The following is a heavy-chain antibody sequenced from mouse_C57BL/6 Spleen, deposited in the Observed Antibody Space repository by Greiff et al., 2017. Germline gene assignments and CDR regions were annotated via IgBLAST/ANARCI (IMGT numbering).Heavy chain of an antibody. V-gene: IGHV1-82*01. CDR2: IYPGDGDT. D-gene: IGHD2-2*01. CDR3: ARFYGSD. CDR1: GYAFSSSW. J-gene: IGHJ2*01. Sequence: LQESGPELVKPGASVKISCKASGYAFSSSWMNWVKQRPGKGLEWIGRIYPGDGDTNYNGKFKGKATLTADISSSTAYMQLSSLTSEDSAVYFCARFYGSDWGQGTTLTVSS.